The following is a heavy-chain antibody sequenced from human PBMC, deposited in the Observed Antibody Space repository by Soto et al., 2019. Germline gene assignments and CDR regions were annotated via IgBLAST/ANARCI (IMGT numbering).Heavy chain of an antibody. Sequence: VQLLESGGGLVQPGGSLRLSCAASGFTFSIYAMSWVRQAPGKGLEWVSSVGGGPDDTHYADSVKGRFTISRDNSKSTVSLQMNGLRAEDTAMYYCAKDRMDHNSVWDPFDLWGPGTMVTISS. CDR2: VGGGPDDT. D-gene: IGHD2-15*01. V-gene: IGHV3-23*01. J-gene: IGHJ3*01. CDR1: GFTFSIYA. CDR3: AKDRMDHNSVWDPFDL.